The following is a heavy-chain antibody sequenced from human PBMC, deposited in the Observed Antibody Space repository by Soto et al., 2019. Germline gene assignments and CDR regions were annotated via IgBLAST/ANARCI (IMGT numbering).Heavy chain of an antibody. Sequence: QVQLVQSGAEVKKPGASVKVSCKASGYIFNSYDIAWVRQAPGQGLEWMGWISVYDSDSLYAEKFQDRVTMTADTTTNTAYMESRSLGCDDTATYYCVMQPRQLDNNGFEPWGQGTLVIVSP. D-gene: IGHD5-18*01. V-gene: IGHV1-18*01. CDR3: VMQPRQLDNNGFEP. CDR1: GYIFNSYD. CDR2: ISVYDSDS. J-gene: IGHJ5*02.